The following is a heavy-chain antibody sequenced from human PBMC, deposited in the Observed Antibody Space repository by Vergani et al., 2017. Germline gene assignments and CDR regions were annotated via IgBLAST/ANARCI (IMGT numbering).Heavy chain of an antibody. CDR2: IDHTGRP. CDR1: GGSFTSYH. D-gene: IGHD4-11*01. J-gene: IGHJ6*03. V-gene: IGHV4-34*01. Sequence: QVQLQQWGGGLLKPSETLSLTCVVNGGSFTSYHWTWIRQSPGEGLEWVGDIDHTGRPDYNPSLKSRLTMSVDKSRNQFSLTIHSATATDTAVYFCARLNTETNGHLYYYYYIDVWGQGTAVTVS. CDR3: ARLNTETNGHLYYYYYIDV.